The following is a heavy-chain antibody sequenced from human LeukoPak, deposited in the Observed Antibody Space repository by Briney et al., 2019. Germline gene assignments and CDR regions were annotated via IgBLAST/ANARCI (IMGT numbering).Heavy chain of an antibody. D-gene: IGHD4-17*01. V-gene: IGHV4-31*03. CDR3: ARDAAPRDTTVTTNWFDP. CDR2: IYYSGST. CDR1: GGSISSGGYY. J-gene: IGHJ5*02. Sequence: SETLSLTCTVSGGSISSGGYYWSWIRQHPGKGLEWIGYIYYSGSTYYNPSLKSRVTISVDTSKNQFSLKLSSVTAADTAVYYCARDAAPRDTTVTTNWFDPWGQGTLVTVSS.